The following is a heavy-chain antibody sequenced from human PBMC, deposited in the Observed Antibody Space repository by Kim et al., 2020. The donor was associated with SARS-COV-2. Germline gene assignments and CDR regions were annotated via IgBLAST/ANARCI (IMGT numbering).Heavy chain of an antibody. V-gene: IGHV3-7*03. J-gene: IGHJ6*01. CDR3: ARDRVAASYYFYFYGLDV. D-gene: IGHD6-19*01. CDR2: IEHDGGET. Sequence: LSLTCAASGFTFSTSWMSWVRQAPGKGLEWVAKIEHDGGETYYVDSVKGRFTISRDNAQNSLYLQMSSLRAEDTAVYYCARDRVAASYYFYFYGLDV. CDR1: GFTFSTSW.